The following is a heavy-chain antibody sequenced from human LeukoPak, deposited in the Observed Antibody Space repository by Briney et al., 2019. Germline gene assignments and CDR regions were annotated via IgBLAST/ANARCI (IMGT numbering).Heavy chain of an antibody. Sequence: ASVKVSCKVSGYTLTELSIHWVRQAPGKGLEWMGGLDTEDGETTYAQKFQGRVTMTEDTSTDTAYMELSSLRSEDTAVYYCATAGPYGDSYYFDYWGQGTLVTVSS. J-gene: IGHJ4*02. CDR1: GYTLTELS. V-gene: IGHV1-24*01. D-gene: IGHD4-17*01. CDR2: LDTEDGET. CDR3: ATAGPYGDSYYFDY.